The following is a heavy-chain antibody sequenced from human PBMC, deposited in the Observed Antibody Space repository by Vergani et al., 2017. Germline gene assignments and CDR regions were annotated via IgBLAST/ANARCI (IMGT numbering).Heavy chain of an antibody. CDR2: ISGSGGST. CDR1: GFTFSSYA. CDR3: ATDRGDYARFDY. J-gene: IGHJ4*02. Sequence: VQLVESGGGVVQPGRSLRLSCAASGFTFSSYAMSWVRQAPGKGLEWVSAISGSGGSTYYADSVKGRFTISRDNSKNTLYLQMNSLRAEDTAVYYCATDRGDYARFDYWGQGTLVTVSS. V-gene: IGHV3-23*04. D-gene: IGHD4-17*01.